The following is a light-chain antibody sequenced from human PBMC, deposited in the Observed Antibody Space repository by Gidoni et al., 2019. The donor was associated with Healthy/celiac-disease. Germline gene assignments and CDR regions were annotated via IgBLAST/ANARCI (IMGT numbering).Light chain of an antibody. CDR2: AAS. CDR3: QQRYSNPWT. V-gene: IGKV1-39*01. J-gene: IGKJ1*01. Sequence: IQMTQSPSSLSASVGDRVTITCRASQSISSYLNWYQQKPGKAPKLLIYAASSLQSGGPSRLSGSGSGADFTLTISSRQTEEFATYYCQQRYSNPWTFGQGTKVEIK. CDR1: QSISSY.